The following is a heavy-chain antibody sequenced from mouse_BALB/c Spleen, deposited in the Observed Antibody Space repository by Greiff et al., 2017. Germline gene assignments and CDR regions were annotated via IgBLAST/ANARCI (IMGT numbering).Heavy chain of an antibody. D-gene: IGHD1-1*02. J-gene: IGHJ4*01. Sequence: QVQLKQSGAELVRPGTSVKASCKASGYAFTNYLIEWVKQRPGQGLEWIGVINPGSGGTNYDEKFKGKATLTADKSSSTAYMQLSSLTSDDSAVYFCAGGWDYAMDYWGQGTSVTVSS. CDR3: AGGWDYAMDY. CDR2: INPGSGGT. CDR1: GYAFTNYL. V-gene: IGHV1-54*01.